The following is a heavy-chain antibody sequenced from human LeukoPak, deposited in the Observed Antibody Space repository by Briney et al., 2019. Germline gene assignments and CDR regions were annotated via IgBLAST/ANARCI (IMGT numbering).Heavy chain of an antibody. CDR3: AQDIGWLQFAY. Sequence: GETLRLSCAASGFTFSTYGMTWVRQAPGKGLEWVSGISGSGDNTWYADSVKGRFTISRDNSKKTLYLQMHSLRAEDTAVYYCAQDIGWLQFAYWGQGTLVTVSS. CDR2: ISGSGDNT. CDR1: GFTFSTYG. J-gene: IGHJ4*02. V-gene: IGHV3-23*01. D-gene: IGHD5-24*01.